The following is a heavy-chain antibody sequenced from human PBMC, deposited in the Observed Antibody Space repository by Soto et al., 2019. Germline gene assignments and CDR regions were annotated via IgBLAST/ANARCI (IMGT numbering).Heavy chain of an antibody. CDR3: ARPYYYGSGSYYNDAFDI. CDR2: IIPILGTA. V-gene: IGHV1-69*01. CDR1: GGTFSSYA. J-gene: IGHJ3*02. D-gene: IGHD3-10*01. Sequence: QVQLVQSGAEVKKPGSSVKVSCKASGGTFSSYAISWVRQAPGQGLEWMGGIIPILGTANYAQKFQGRVTITADESTSTAYMELSSLRSEDTAVYYCARPYYYGSGSYYNDAFDIWGQGTMVTVSS.